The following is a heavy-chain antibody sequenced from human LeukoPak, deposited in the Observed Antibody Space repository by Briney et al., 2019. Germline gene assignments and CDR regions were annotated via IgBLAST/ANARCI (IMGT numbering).Heavy chain of an antibody. D-gene: IGHD4-11*01. CDR3: AKDLDYTTYGYYVDY. Sequence: PGGSLRLSWTASGFTFSSYAMNWVRQPPGKGLEWVSVIGAGGTFTYYADYVKGRFTISSDNSRNTMYLQMNRLRAHETAVYYCAKDLDYTTYGYYVDYWGQGTLVTVSS. CDR1: GFTFSSYA. CDR2: IGAGGTFT. V-gene: IGHV3-23*01. J-gene: IGHJ4*02.